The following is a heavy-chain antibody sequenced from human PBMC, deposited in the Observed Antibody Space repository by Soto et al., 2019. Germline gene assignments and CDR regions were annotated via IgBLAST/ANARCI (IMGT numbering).Heavy chain of an antibody. CDR3: ARGNRPRTADTGGDWFDP. J-gene: IGHJ5*02. CDR1: GGSFSGYY. V-gene: IGHV4-34*01. D-gene: IGHD3-16*01. CDR2: INHSGST. Sequence: SETLSLTCAVYGGSFSGYYWSWIRQPPGKGLEWIGEINHSGSTNYNPSLKSRVTISVDTSKNQFSLKLSSVTAADTAVYYCARGNRPRTADTGGDWFDPWGQGTLVTVS.